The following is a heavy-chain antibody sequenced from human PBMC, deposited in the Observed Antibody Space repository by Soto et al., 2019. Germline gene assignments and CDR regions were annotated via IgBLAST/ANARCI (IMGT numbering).Heavy chain of an antibody. J-gene: IGHJ4*02. CDR1: GYIFTSYY. CDR3: ARSYDIIGYYHEY. D-gene: IGHD3-22*01. CDR2: INPTGGST. V-gene: IGHV1-46*01. Sequence: GASVKVSCKASGYIFTSYYIHWVRQAPGQGLEWMGVINPTGGSTSYAQKFQGRITMTRDTSRSTVYMELSSLRSEDTAVYYCARSYDIIGYYHEYWGQGTLVTVSS.